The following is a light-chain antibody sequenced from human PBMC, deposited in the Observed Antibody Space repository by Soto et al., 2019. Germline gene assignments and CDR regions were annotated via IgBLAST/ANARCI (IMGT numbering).Light chain of an antibody. Sequence: EIVLTQSPATLSLSPGERATLSCRASQSVSSYLAWYQQKPGQAPRLLIYDASNRATGIPARFSGSGSGTDFTLTISSLEAEDFAVYYCQQRSNWPRMYTFGRGTKLEIK. CDR3: QQRSNWPRMYT. J-gene: IGKJ2*01. V-gene: IGKV3-11*01. CDR1: QSVSSY. CDR2: DAS.